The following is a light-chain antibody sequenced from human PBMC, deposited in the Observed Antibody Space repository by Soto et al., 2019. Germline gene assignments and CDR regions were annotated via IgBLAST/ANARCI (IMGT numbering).Light chain of an antibody. Sequence: DIQLTQSPSVLSASVGDTVTITSRASQALSNYLAWYQQKPGKAPDLLIYSASTLQSGVPSRFSGSGSETEFSLTIRALQPEDFATYFCQQLRRYPHAVGGGTKVDIK. V-gene: IGKV1-9*01. CDR1: QALSNY. J-gene: IGKJ4*01. CDR3: QQLRRYPHA. CDR2: SAS.